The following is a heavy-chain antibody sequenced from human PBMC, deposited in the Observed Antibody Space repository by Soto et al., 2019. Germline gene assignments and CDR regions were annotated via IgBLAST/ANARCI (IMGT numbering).Heavy chain of an antibody. J-gene: IGHJ4*02. CDR3: VTESAVGAPYYFDY. D-gene: IGHD1-26*01. Sequence: ASVKVSCKVSGYTLTELSMHWVRQAPGKGLEWMGGFDPEDGETIYAQKFQGRVTMTEDTSTDTAYMELSSLRSEDTAVYYCVTESAVGAPYYFDYWGQGTLVTVSS. CDR2: FDPEDGET. CDR1: GYTLTELS. V-gene: IGHV1-24*01.